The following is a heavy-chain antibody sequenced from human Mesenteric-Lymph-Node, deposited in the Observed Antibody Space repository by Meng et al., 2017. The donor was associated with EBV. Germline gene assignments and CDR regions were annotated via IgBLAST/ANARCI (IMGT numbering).Heavy chain of an antibody. CDR1: GYSFTGYH. Sequence: VHLVPSGPWVKEPGASVKVSCKASGYSFTGYHMHWVRQAPGQGLEWMGRINPDSGGTNYAQKFQGRVTMTRDTSISTAYMELSGLRSDDTAVYYCARLTTVTPNWFDPWGQGTLVTVSS. D-gene: IGHD4-17*01. CDR3: ARLTTVTPNWFDP. J-gene: IGHJ5*02. V-gene: IGHV1-2*06. CDR2: INPDSGGT.